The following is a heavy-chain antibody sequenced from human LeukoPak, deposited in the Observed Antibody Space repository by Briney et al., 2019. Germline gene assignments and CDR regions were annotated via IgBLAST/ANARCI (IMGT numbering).Heavy chain of an antibody. CDR3: AREGKSSDAFDI. Sequence: GGSLRLSCAASGFTLSSYWMHWVRQAPGKGLVWVSRIESDGSRTSYADSVKGRFTISRDNAKNTLYLQMNSLRAEDTAVYYCAREGKSSDAFDIWGQGTMVTVSS. CDR2: IESDGSRT. V-gene: IGHV3-74*01. CDR1: GFTLSSYW. J-gene: IGHJ3*02. D-gene: IGHD3-10*01.